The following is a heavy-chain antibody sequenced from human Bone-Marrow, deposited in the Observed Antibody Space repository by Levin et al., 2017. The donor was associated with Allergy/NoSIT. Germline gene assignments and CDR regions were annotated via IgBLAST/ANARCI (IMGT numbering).Heavy chain of an antibody. CDR2: INHSGST. V-gene: IGHV4-34*01. CDR1: GGSFSGYY. CDR3: ARGRPFTIFGVNNWFDP. J-gene: IGHJ5*02. D-gene: IGHD3-3*01. Sequence: PSETLSLTCAVYGGSFSGYYWSWIRQPPGKGLEWIGEINHSGSTNYNPSLKSRVTISVDTSKNQFSLKLSSVTAADTAVYYCARGRPFTIFGVNNWFDPWGQGTLVTVSS.